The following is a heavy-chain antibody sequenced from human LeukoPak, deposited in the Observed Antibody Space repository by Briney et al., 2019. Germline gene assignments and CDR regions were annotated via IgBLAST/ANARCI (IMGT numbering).Heavy chain of an antibody. CDR1: GFTLSSYA. Sequence: GGSLRLSCAASGFTLSSYAMSWVRQAPGKGLEWVSSISRSGSTKYYADSVKGRFTISRDNAKNSLFLQMNSLRAEDTAVYYCARVLRYCSGGNCYFGGLGYMDVWGKGTTVTISS. J-gene: IGHJ6*03. V-gene: IGHV3-48*04. D-gene: IGHD2-15*01. CDR2: ISRSGSTK. CDR3: ARVLRYCSGGNCYFGGLGYMDV.